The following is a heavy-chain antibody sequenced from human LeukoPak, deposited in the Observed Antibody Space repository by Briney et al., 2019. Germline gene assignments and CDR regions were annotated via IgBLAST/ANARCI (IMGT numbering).Heavy chain of an antibody. CDR1: GFTFSTYA. J-gene: IGHJ3*02. CDR2: IRSIGGGT. D-gene: IGHD5-12*01. Sequence: GGSLRLSCAASGFTFSTYAMSWVRQAPGKGLEWVSAIRSIGGGTYYADSVKGRFTISRDNSKNTLYLQMNSLRDEDTAVYYCARHLQLATIMFAFDIWGQGTMAT. CDR3: ARHLQLATIMFAFDI. V-gene: IGHV3-23*01.